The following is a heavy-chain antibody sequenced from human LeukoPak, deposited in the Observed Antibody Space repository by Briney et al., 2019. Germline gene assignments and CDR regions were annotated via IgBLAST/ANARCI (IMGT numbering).Heavy chain of an antibody. CDR3: ARDGSRVVREGPFDY. Sequence: SETLSLTCTVSGGSISSGSYYWSWIRQPAGKGLEWIGRIYTSGSTNYNPSLKSRVTISVDTSKNQFSLKLSSVTAADTAVYYCARDGSRVVREGPFDYWGQGTLVTVSS. CDR2: IYTSGST. CDR1: GGSISSGSYY. V-gene: IGHV4-61*02. D-gene: IGHD3-10*01. J-gene: IGHJ4*02.